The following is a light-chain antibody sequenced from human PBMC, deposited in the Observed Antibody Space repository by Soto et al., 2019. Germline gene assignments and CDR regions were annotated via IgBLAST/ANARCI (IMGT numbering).Light chain of an antibody. V-gene: IGKV3-15*01. CDR3: QQYNDWPRT. CDR1: QSVSSN. Sequence: EIVMTHSPVTLSVSPGERATLSCRASQSVSSNLAWDQQRPGQAPSLLIYGAFTRATGIPARFSGTGSGTEFTLTISSLQAEDFALYYCQQYNDWPRTFGQGTKVDIK. CDR2: GAF. J-gene: IGKJ1*01.